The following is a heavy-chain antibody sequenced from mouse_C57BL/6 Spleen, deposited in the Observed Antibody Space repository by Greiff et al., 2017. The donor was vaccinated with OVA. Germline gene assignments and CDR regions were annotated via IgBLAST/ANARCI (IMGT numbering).Heavy chain of an antibody. CDR3: ARRNYGSSWYFDV. Sequence: VQLQQPGAELVKPGASVKLSCKASGYTFTSYWMQWVKQRPGQGLEWIGEIDPSDSYTNYNQKFKGKATLTVDTSSSTAYMQLSSLTSEDSAVYCCARRNYGSSWYFDVWGTGTTVTVSS. D-gene: IGHD1-1*01. J-gene: IGHJ1*03. CDR2: IDPSDSYT. V-gene: IGHV1-50*01. CDR1: GYTFTSYW.